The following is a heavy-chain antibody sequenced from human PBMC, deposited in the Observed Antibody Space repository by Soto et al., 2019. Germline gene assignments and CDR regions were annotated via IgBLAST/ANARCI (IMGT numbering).Heavy chain of an antibody. CDR1: GYTFTSYY. CDR3: ARVRRSSGYYYGY. J-gene: IGHJ4*02. V-gene: IGHV1-46*01. CDR2: VNPSGGSP. D-gene: IGHD3-22*01. Sequence: RASVKVSCNASGYTFTSYYMHCVRQAPGQGLEWMVIVNPSGGSPSYAQKFQGSVTMTRDTSTSTVYMELSSLRSEDTAVYYCARVRRSSGYYYGYWGQGTPVTVSS.